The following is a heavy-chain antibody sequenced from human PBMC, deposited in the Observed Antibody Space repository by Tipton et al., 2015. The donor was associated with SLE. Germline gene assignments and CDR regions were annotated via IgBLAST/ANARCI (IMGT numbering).Heavy chain of an antibody. CDR1: GYTFAGHY. Sequence: QLVQSGAELKKPGASVKVSCKASGYTFAGHYIHWVRQAPGQGLEWMGYINPNSGGTNYAQKFQGRVTMTRDTSISTAYMELSRLSSDDTAVYYCARDFWSGNYYYYGMDVWGQGTTVTVSS. CDR2: INPNSGGT. V-gene: IGHV1-2*02. J-gene: IGHJ6*02. CDR3: ARDFWSGNYYYYGMDV. D-gene: IGHD3-3*01.